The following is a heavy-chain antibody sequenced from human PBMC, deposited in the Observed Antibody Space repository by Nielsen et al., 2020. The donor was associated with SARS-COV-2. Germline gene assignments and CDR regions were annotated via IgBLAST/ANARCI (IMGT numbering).Heavy chain of an antibody. CDR2: ISGSAGTT. CDR3: ARTPGAYFDY. J-gene: IGHJ4*02. CDR1: GFTFSPYA. V-gene: IGHV3-23*01. D-gene: IGHD1-26*01. Sequence: GESLKISCAASGFTFSPYAMNWVRQAPGKGLEWVSSISGSAGTTYYSDSVKGRFTISRDNSKNTLYLQMNSLRAEDTAVYYCARTPGAYFDYWGQGTLVTVSS.